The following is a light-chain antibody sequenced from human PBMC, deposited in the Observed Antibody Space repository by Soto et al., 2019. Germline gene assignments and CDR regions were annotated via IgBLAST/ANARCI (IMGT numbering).Light chain of an antibody. J-gene: IGKJ2*01. CDR2: QIS. CDR1: QSLVHVDGNTY. Sequence: DIVMTQTPLSSPVSLGQPASISCRSRQSLVHVDGNTYLSWLHQRPGQPPRLLIHQISDRFSGVPDRFSGSGAGTDFTLAITRVEAEDVGIYYCMQASQSPHTFGQGTKLEIK. CDR3: MQASQSPHT. V-gene: IGKV2-24*01.